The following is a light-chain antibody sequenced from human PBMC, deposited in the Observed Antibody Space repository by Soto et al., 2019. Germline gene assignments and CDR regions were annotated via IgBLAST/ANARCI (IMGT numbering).Light chain of an antibody. V-gene: IGKV1-5*03. J-gene: IGKJ1*01. CDR2: KAS. CDR3: QQYNSYCS. Sequence: DLQMTQSPSTLSASVGDRVTITCRASQSISSWLAWYQQRPGKAPKLLIYKASSLESGVPSRFSCRGSGIEFTLTISSLQPDDFVSYYCQQYNSYCSFGQGTKVEIK. CDR1: QSISSW.